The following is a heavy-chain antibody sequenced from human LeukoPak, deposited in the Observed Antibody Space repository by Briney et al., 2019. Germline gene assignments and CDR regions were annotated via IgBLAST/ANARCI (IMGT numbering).Heavy chain of an antibody. CDR3: ARDPDYSTAYYYYMDV. Sequence: PSRTLSLTCTVSGGPISSGSYYWSWIRQPAGKGREWIGRIYTSGSTNYNHSLKSRVTISVDTSKNQFSLKLSSVTAADTAVYYCARDPDYSTAYYYYMDVWGKGTTVTVSS. V-gene: IGHV4-61*02. CDR2: IYTSGST. J-gene: IGHJ6*03. D-gene: IGHD4-11*01. CDR1: GGPISSGSYY.